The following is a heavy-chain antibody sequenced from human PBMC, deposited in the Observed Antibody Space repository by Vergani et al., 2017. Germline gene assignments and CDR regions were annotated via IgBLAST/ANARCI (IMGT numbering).Heavy chain of an antibody. Sequence: EVQLVQSGAEVKKPGATVKISCKVSGYTFTDYYMHWVQQAPGKGLEWMGLVDPEDGETIYAEKFQGRVTITADTSTDTAYMELCSLRSEDTAVYYCATGSSSPTGYYYYGMDVWGQGTTVTVSS. J-gene: IGHJ6*02. CDR2: VDPEDGET. CDR3: ATGSSSPTGYYYYGMDV. V-gene: IGHV1-69-2*01. CDR1: GYTFTDYY. D-gene: IGHD6-13*01.